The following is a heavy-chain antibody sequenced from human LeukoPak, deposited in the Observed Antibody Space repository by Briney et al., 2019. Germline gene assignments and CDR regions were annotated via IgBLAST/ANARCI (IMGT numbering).Heavy chain of an antibody. CDR1: GGTFSSYA. CDR2: IIPILGIA. D-gene: IGHD2-15*01. CDR3: ARDGELGYRSGGSCQIDY. Sequence: GASVKVSCKASGGTFSSYAISWVRQAPGQGLEWMGRIIPILGIANYAQKFQGRVTITADKSTSTAYMELSSLRSGDTAVYYCARDGELGYRSGGSCQIDYWGQGTLVTVSS. V-gene: IGHV1-69*04. J-gene: IGHJ4*02.